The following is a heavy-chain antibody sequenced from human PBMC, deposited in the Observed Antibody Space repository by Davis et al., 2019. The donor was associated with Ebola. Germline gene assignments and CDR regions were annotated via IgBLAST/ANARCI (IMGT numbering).Heavy chain of an antibody. V-gene: IGHV4-39*01. Sequence: MPSETLSFTCTVSGGSIISSSSYWGWIRQPPRKGLEWIGSIYYSGITYYNPSLKSRVTISVDTSKNQFSLKLRSVTAADTAVYYCARQGWSGYSLRHWLDPWGRGTLVTVS. CDR2: IYYSGIT. CDR1: GGSIISSSSY. D-gene: IGHD3-3*01. CDR3: ARQGWSGYSLRHWLDP. J-gene: IGHJ5*02.